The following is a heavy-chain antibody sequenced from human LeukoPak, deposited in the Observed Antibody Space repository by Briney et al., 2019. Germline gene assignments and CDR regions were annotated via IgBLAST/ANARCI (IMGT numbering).Heavy chain of an antibody. CDR1: GFTFSSYG. J-gene: IGHJ4*02. CDR3: ARDPHGDFHFDY. V-gene: IGHV3-30*03. CDR2: ISYDGSNK. D-gene: IGHD4-17*01. Sequence: GGSLRLSCAASGFTFSSYGMHWVRQAPGKGLEWVAVISYDGSNKYYADSVKGRFTISRDNSKNTLYLQMNSLRAEDTAVYYCARDPHGDFHFDYWGQGTLVTVSS.